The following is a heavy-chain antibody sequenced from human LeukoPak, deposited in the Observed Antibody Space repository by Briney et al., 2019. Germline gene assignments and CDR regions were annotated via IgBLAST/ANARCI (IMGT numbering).Heavy chain of an antibody. Sequence: GGSLRLSCAVSGFTFSRFAMSWVRQAPGKGLEWVSSISNSGDKTFYADFVKGRFTISRDNAKNTLYLQMNSLRAEDTAVYYCARADYRGNYLVYWGQGTLVTVSS. J-gene: IGHJ4*02. CDR3: ARADYRGNYLVY. CDR1: GFTFSRFA. V-gene: IGHV3-23*01. CDR2: ISNSGDKT. D-gene: IGHD1-26*01.